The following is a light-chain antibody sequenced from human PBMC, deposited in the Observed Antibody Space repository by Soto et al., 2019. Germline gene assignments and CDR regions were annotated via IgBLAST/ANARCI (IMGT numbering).Light chain of an antibody. Sequence: QSVLTQPPSVPGAAGQRVAISCTGSSSNIGAEYDVHWYQQLPGTAPKRLIYGDNNRPSGVPDRFSGSKSGTSASLAITGLQPEDEADYYCQSYDSSLTTFVFGNGTKVTVL. V-gene: IGLV1-40*01. CDR3: QSYDSSLTTFV. CDR2: GDN. CDR1: SSNIGAEYD. J-gene: IGLJ1*01.